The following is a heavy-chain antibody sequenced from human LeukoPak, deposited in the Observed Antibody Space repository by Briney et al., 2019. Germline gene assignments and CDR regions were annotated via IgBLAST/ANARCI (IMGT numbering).Heavy chain of an antibody. CDR2: MNPNSGNT. Sequence: ASVKVSCKASGDTFTNYYIHWVRQATGQGLEWMGWMNPNSGNTGYAQKFQGRVTITRNTSISTAYMELSSLRSEDTAVYYCARALRSSSPYYYYYMDVWGKGTTVAVSS. CDR3: ARALRSSSPYYYYYMDV. D-gene: IGHD6-13*01. CDR1: GDTFTNYY. V-gene: IGHV1-8*03. J-gene: IGHJ6*03.